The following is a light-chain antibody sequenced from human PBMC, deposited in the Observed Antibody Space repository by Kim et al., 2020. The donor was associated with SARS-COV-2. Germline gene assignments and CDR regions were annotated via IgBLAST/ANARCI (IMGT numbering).Light chain of an antibody. CDR1: KLGDKY. Sequence: SVSQGQTSSITCSGDKLGDKYGCWYQQKPGQSPVLVIYRDSKRPSGIPERFSGSNSGNTATLTISGTQAMDEADYYCQAWDSSTAVFGGGTQLTVL. J-gene: IGLJ2*01. CDR3: QAWDSSTAV. CDR2: RDS. V-gene: IGLV3-1*01.